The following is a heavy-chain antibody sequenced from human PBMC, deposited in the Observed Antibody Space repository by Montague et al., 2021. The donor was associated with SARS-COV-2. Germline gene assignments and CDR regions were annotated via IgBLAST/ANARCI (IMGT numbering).Heavy chain of an antibody. CDR2: INRSGST. J-gene: IGHJ4*02. Sequence: SETLSLTCVVYGGPFSGYYWSWIRQRPGKGLEWIGEINRSGSTNYNPSLKSRVTISVDTSKKQFSLRLNSVTAADTAVYYCARGGGYSYGALDYWGQGTLVTVSS. D-gene: IGHD5-18*01. CDR1: GGPFSGYY. V-gene: IGHV4-34*01. CDR3: ARGGGYSYGALDY.